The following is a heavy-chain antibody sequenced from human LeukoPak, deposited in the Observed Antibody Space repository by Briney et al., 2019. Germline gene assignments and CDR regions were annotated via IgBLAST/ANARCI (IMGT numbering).Heavy chain of an antibody. CDR1: GGSLSSYY. CDR3: ARGKIWSPVYLSH. CDR2: IYSSGTT. V-gene: IGHV4-59*13. Sequence: PSETLSLTCIVSGGSLSSYYWSWIRQPPGKGLEWIGNIYSSGTTNYNPSLKSRVTISMDTSKNQFSLKLSSVTAADTAVYYCARGKIWSPVYLSHWGQGTLVTVSS. D-gene: IGHD3-10*01. J-gene: IGHJ4*02.